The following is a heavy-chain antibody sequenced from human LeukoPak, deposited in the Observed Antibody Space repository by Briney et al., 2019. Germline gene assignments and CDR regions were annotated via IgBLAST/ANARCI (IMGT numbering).Heavy chain of an antibody. CDR3: AKDGTIDHTVIYGDYVPIDY. Sequence: GGSLRLSCAASGFTFSNYAMRWVRQAPGKGLEWVSAISGSGGSTYYADSVKGRFTISRDNSKNTLYLQMNSLRAEDTAVYYCAKDGTIDHTVIYGDYVPIDYWGQGTLVTVSS. D-gene: IGHD4-17*01. CDR1: GFTFSNYA. V-gene: IGHV3-23*01. CDR2: ISGSGGST. J-gene: IGHJ4*02.